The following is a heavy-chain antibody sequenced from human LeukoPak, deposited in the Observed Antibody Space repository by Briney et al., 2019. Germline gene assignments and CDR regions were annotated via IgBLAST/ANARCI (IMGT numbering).Heavy chain of an antibody. CDR2: ISSNGGST. CDR1: GFTFSSYA. V-gene: IGHV3-64*01. J-gene: IGHJ6*03. D-gene: IGHD2-2*01. CDR3: ARDLWYQLRRTGYYMDV. Sequence: PGGSLRLSCAASGFTFSSYAMHWVRQAPGKGLEYVSAISSNGGSTYYANSVKGRFTISRDNSKNTLYLQMGSLRAEDMAVYYCARDLWYQLRRTGYYMDVWGKGTTVTVSS.